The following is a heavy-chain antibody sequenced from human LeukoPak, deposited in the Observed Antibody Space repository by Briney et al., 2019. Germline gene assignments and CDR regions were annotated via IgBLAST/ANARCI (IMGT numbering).Heavy chain of an antibody. J-gene: IGHJ4*02. CDR3: AKSGNTETVDY. D-gene: IGHD4-17*01. CDR2: IRDTDGRT. Sequence: PGGSLRLSCAASGFTLSSYAMSWVRQTPGKGLECVSTIRDTDGRTYYADSVEGRFTISRDNSTNTLYLQMNSLRAGDTAIYYCAKSGNTETVDYWGQGTLVTVPS. V-gene: IGHV3-23*01. CDR1: GFTLSSYA.